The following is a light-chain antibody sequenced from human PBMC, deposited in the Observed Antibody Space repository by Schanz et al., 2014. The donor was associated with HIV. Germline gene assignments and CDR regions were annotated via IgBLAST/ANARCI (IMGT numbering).Light chain of an antibody. Sequence: QSVLTQPRSVSGSPGQSVTISCTGTSGDVGGYNYVSWYQQHPGKAPKLMIYAVSERPSGVPDRFSGSKSVNTASLTISGLQAEDEADYYCCSFVGSYTFAYVIFGGGTKLTVL. J-gene: IGLJ2*01. V-gene: IGLV2-11*01. CDR2: AVS. CDR3: CSFVGSYTFAYVI. CDR1: SGDVGGYNY.